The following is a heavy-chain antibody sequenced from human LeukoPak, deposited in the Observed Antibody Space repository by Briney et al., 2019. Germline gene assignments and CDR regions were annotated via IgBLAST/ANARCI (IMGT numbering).Heavy chain of an antibody. V-gene: IGHV2-70*11. CDR2: IDWDDDK. D-gene: IGHD1-1*01. CDR1: GGSMSSYY. Sequence: TLSLTCTVSGGSMSSYYWSWIRQPPGKALEWLARIDWDDDKYYSTSLRTRLTISKDTSKNQVVLTMTNMDPVDTATYYCARIGTGSHSYFDYWGQGTLVTVSS. J-gene: IGHJ4*02. CDR3: ARIGTGSHSYFDY.